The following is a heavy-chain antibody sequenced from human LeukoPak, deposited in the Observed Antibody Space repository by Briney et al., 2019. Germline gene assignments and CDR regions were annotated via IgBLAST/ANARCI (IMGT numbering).Heavy chain of an antibody. Sequence: GGPLRLSCAASGFTFSDYYMSWVRQAPGKGLEGVSYISGSSGYINYADSVKGRFTISRDNAKNSLYLQMNSLRAEDTAVYYCARSPYYAGAFVDYWGQGTLVTVSS. V-gene: IGHV3-11*06. CDR1: GFTFSDYY. D-gene: IGHD4-23*01. J-gene: IGHJ4*02. CDR2: ISGSSGYI. CDR3: ARSPYYAGAFVDY.